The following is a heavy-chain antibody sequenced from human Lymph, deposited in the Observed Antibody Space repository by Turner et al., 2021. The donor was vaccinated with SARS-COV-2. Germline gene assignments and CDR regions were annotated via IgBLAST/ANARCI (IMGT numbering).Heavy chain of an antibody. D-gene: IGHD1-26*01. CDR3: ARGLSGNYYFFDY. J-gene: IGHJ4*02. Sequence: QVQLVDSGGGVVQPGMSLSLSCAASVFTFSNYAMHWVRQAPGKGLEWVALISYDGSNKYYADAVKGRFTISRDNSKNTLSLQMNSLRAEDTAVYYCARGLSGNYYFFDYWGQGTLVTVSS. CDR1: VFTFSNYA. CDR2: ISYDGSNK. V-gene: IGHV3-30-3*01.